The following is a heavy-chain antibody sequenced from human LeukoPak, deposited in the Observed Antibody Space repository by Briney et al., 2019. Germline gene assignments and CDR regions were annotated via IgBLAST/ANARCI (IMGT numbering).Heavy chain of an antibody. J-gene: IGHJ4*02. D-gene: IGHD2-2*01. CDR2: IYHSGST. CDR1: GYSFSSGYY. Sequence: SETLSLTCPVSGYSFSSGYYWGWIRQPPGKGLEWIGSIYHSGSTYYNPSLKSRVTISVDTSKNQFSLKLSSVTAADTAVYYCARQRGCSSTSCYRFDYWGQGTLVTVSS. V-gene: IGHV4-38-2*01. CDR3: ARQRGCSSTSCYRFDY.